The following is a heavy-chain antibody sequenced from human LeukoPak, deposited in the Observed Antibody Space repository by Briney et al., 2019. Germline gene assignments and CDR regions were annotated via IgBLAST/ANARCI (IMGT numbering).Heavy chain of an antibody. D-gene: IGHD4-23*01. CDR2: ITTGDGNT. V-gene: IGHV3-23*01. CDR3: AKDPTAGWGYGGNRHYFDY. Sequence: GGSLRLSCTASGFTFSSYTMTWVRQAPGKGLKWVSTITTGDGNTYYADSVKGRFTISRDNSKNTLYLQMNSLRAEDTAVYYCAKDPTAGWGYGGNRHYFDYWGQGTLVTVSS. CDR1: GFTFSSYT. J-gene: IGHJ4*02.